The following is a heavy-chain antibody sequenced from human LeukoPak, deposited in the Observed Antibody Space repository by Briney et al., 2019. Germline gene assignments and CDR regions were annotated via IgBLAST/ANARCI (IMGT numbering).Heavy chain of an antibody. J-gene: IGHJ3*02. Sequence: GGSLRLSCAASGFTFSSYAMNWVRQAPGKGLEWVSAISGSGGSTYYADSVKGRFTISRDNSKNTLYLQMNSLRAEDTAVYYCAKTSGYSSSWGAFDIWGQGTMVTVSS. CDR3: AKTSGYSSSWGAFDI. CDR1: GFTFSSYA. V-gene: IGHV3-23*01. D-gene: IGHD6-13*01. CDR2: ISGSGGST.